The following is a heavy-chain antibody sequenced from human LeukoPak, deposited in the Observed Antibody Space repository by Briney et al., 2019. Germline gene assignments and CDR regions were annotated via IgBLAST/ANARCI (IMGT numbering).Heavy chain of an antibody. CDR3: ARVGGTYYYDSSGSIDY. Sequence: SETLSLTCTVSGGSISSGDYYWSWICQPPGKGLEWIGYIYYSGSTYYNPSLKSRVTISVDTSKNQFSLKLSSVTAADTAVYYCARVGGTYYYDSSGSIDYWGQGTLVTVSS. D-gene: IGHD3-22*01. V-gene: IGHV4-30-4*01. J-gene: IGHJ4*02. CDR1: GGSISSGDYY. CDR2: IYYSGST.